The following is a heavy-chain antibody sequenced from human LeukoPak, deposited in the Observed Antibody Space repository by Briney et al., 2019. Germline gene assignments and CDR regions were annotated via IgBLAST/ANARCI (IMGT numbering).Heavy chain of an antibody. J-gene: IGHJ4*02. D-gene: IGHD1-26*01. CDR2: IYSGGST. Sequence: GGSLRLSCAASGFTVSSNYMSWVRQAPGKGLEWVSVIYSGGSTYYADSVKGRFTISGDNSKNTLYLQMNSLRAEDTAVYYCAKDAVGATSIFDYWGQGTLVTVSS. V-gene: IGHV3-53*01. CDR3: AKDAVGATSIFDY. CDR1: GFTVSSNY.